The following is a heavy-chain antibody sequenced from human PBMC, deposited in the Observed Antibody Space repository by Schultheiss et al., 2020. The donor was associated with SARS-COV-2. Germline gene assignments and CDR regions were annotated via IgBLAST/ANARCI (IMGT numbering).Heavy chain of an antibody. V-gene: IGHV3-11*04. Sequence: GGSLRLSCAAFGFTLTDYYMDWVRQAPGKGLEWVSYISSSGSTIYYADSVKGRFTISRDNAKNSLYLQMNRLTDEDTAVYYCARSAVTTESVSDYWGQGTVVTVSS. CDR1: GFTLTDYY. D-gene: IGHD4-17*01. CDR2: ISSSGSTI. CDR3: ARSAVTTESVSDY. J-gene: IGHJ4*02.